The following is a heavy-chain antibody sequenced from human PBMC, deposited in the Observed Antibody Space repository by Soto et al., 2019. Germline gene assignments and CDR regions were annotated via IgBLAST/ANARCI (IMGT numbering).Heavy chain of an antibody. Sequence: SETLSLTCAVYGGSFSGYYWSWIRQPPGKGLEWIGEINHSGSTNYNPSLKSRVTISVDTSKNQFSLKLSSVTAADTAVYYCARGRYAIFGVGGRNWFDPWGQGTLVTVSS. D-gene: IGHD3-3*01. CDR2: INHSGST. J-gene: IGHJ5*02. CDR1: GGSFSGYY. V-gene: IGHV4-34*01. CDR3: ARGRYAIFGVGGRNWFDP.